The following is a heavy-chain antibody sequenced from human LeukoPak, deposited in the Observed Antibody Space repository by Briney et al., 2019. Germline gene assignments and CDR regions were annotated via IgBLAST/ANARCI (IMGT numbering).Heavy chain of an antibody. V-gene: IGHV3-7*03. CDR2: IKQDGSEK. Sequence: GGSLRLSCAASGFTFSSYAMHWVRQAPGKGLEWVANIKQDGSEKYYVDSVKGRFTISRDNAKNSLYLQMNSLRAEDTAVYYCARDRSRSKVFDYWGQGTLVTVSS. CDR3: ARDRSRSKVFDY. J-gene: IGHJ4*02. CDR1: GFTFSSYA.